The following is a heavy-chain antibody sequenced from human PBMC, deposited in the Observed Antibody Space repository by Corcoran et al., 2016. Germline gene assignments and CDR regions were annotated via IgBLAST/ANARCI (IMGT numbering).Heavy chain of an antibody. J-gene: IGHJ4*02. V-gene: IGHV1-3*01. D-gene: IGHD4-4*01. CDR3: ARAREGYSPFDY. CDR1: GYTFTSYA. CDR2: INAGNGNT. Sequence: QVQLVQSGAEVKKPGASVKVSCKASGYTFTSYAMHWVRQAPGPRLEWMGWINAGNGNTKYSQKFQGRVTITRDTSASTAYMELSSLRSEDTAVYYCARAREGYSPFDYGGQVTLVTGSS.